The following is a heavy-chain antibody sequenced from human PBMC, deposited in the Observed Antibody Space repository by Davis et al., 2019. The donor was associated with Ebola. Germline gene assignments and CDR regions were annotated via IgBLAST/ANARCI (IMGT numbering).Heavy chain of an antibody. D-gene: IGHD4-17*01. Sequence: SETLSLTCTVSGGSISSGGYYWSWIRQHPGKGLAWIGSFYYSGSTYYNPSLKSRVTISLDTSKNQFSLKLSSVTAADTAVHYCYGDYYYYGMDVWGQGTTVTVSS. CDR1: GGSISSGGYY. CDR2: FYYSGST. V-gene: IGHV4-31*03. CDR3: YGDYYYYGMDV. J-gene: IGHJ6*02.